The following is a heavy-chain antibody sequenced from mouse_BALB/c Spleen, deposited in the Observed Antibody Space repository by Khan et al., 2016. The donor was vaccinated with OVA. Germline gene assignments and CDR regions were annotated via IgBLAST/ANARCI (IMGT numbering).Heavy chain of an antibody. CDR1: GFTFSSYS. CDR3: SDLFTVSFAS. V-gene: IGHV5-6*01. J-gene: IGHJ3*01. Sequence: EVELVESGGDLVKPGGSLKISCAASGFTFSSYSMSWVRQTPDKRLEWVASISSGGDYTYYPDSVKGRFTISRDNAKNTLYLHMSDLKSEDTAMCYCSDLFTVSFASWGQGTLVPVSA. CDR2: ISSGGDYT. D-gene: IGHD6-2*01.